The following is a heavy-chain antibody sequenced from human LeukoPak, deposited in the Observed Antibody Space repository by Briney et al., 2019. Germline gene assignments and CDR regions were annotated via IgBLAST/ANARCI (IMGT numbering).Heavy chain of an antibody. V-gene: IGHV3-7*01. CDR1: GFTFSSYW. J-gene: IGHJ4*02. CDR2: IKQDGSEK. Sequence: GGSLRLSCAASGFTFSSYWMSWVRQAPGKGLEWVANIKQDGSEKYYVDSVKGRFTISRDNAKNSLYLQMNSLRAEDTAVYYCTRAVYSNYPVVFDYWGQGTLVTVSS. CDR3: TRAVYSNYPVVFDY. D-gene: IGHD4-11*01.